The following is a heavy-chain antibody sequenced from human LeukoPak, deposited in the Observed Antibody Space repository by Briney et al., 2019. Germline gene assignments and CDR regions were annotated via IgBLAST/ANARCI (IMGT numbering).Heavy chain of an antibody. D-gene: IGHD6-13*01. CDR3: ARVQRSSSWYVDFDY. V-gene: IGHV1-8*01. CDR2: MNPNSGNT. Sequence: ASVKVSCKASGYTFTSYDINWVRQATGQGLEWMGWMNPNSGNTGYAQKFQGRVTMTRNTSISTAHMELSSLRSEDTAVYYCARVQRSSSWYVDFDYWGQGTLVTVSS. CDR1: GYTFTSYD. J-gene: IGHJ4*02.